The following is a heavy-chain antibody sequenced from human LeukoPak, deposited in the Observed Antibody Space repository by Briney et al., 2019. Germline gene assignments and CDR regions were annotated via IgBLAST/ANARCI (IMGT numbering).Heavy chain of an antibody. D-gene: IGHD3-3*01. Sequence: SETLSLTCTASGGSISSSSYYWGWIRQPPGKGLEWIGSIYYSGSTYYNPSLKSRVTISVDTSKNQFSLKLSSVTAADTAVYYCARTSYDFWSGYYNSYYYYYTDVWGKGTTVTVSS. V-gene: IGHV4-39*01. CDR3: ARTSYDFWSGYYNSYYYYYTDV. J-gene: IGHJ6*03. CDR1: GGSISSSSYY. CDR2: IYYSGST.